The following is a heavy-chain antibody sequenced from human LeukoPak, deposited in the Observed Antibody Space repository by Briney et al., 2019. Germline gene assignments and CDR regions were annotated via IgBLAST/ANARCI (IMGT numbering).Heavy chain of an antibody. CDR3: TTTYYYDSSGYRGDY. D-gene: IGHD3-22*01. Sequence: GGSLRLSCAASGFTFSNAWMSWVRQAPGKGLEWVGRIKSKTDGGTTDYAAPVKGRFTISRDDSKNTLYLQMNSLKTEDTAVYYCTTTYYYDSSGYRGDYWGQGTLVTVSS. CDR1: GFTFSNAW. CDR2: IKSKTDGGTT. J-gene: IGHJ4*02. V-gene: IGHV3-15*01.